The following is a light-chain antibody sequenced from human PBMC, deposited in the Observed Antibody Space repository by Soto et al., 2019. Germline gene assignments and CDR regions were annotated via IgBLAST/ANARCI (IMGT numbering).Light chain of an antibody. CDR1: SSDVGGYNY. V-gene: IGLV2-14*01. CDR2: DVS. Sequence: QSVLTQPASVSGSPGQSITISCTGTSSDVGGYNYVSWYQQHPGNAPKLMIYDVSNRPSGVSNRFSGSKSGNTASLTISGLQAEDEADYYCSSYTSRSTYVVFGGGTKLTVL. J-gene: IGLJ2*01. CDR3: SSYTSRSTYVV.